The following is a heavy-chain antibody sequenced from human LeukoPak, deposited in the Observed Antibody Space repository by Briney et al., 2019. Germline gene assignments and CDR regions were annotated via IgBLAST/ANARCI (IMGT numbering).Heavy chain of an antibody. CDR1: GGSISSYY. Sequence: PSETLSLTCTVSGGSISSYYWSWIRQPPGKGLEWIGYIYYSGSTNYNPSLKSRVTISVDTSKNQFSLKLSSVTAADTAVYYCARQKGDGYNFDWGQGTLVTVSS. CDR3: ARQKGDGYNFD. D-gene: IGHD5-24*01. CDR2: IYYSGST. J-gene: IGHJ4*02. V-gene: IGHV4-59*08.